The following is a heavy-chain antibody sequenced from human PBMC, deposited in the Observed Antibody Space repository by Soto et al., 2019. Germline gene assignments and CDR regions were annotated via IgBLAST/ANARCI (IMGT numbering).Heavy chain of an antibody. CDR1: GGTFSSYT. CDR3: ARDTYDSSGYPFDY. V-gene: IGHV1-69*08. J-gene: IGHJ4*02. CDR2: IIPILGIA. Sequence: QVQLVQSGAEVKKPGSSVKVSCKASGGTFSSYTISWVRQAPGQGLEWMGRIIPILGIANYAQKFQGRVTXXAXKXXSTAYMELSSLRSEDTAVYYCARDTYDSSGYPFDYWGQGTLVTVSS. D-gene: IGHD3-22*01.